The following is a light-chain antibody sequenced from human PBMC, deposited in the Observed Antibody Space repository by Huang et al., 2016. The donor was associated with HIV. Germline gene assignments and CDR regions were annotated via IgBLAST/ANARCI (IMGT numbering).Light chain of an antibody. Sequence: DIQMTQSPSTLSASIGDRVTITCRASQGLSSWLAWYQQKPGKAPKLLIYKASSLERGVTSRFSRSGSGTEFTLTNSNLQPVYFATYYCQQYNTYPLTFGGGTKVEIK. CDR3: QQYNTYPLT. V-gene: IGKV1-5*03. CDR1: QGLSSW. CDR2: KAS. J-gene: IGKJ4*01.